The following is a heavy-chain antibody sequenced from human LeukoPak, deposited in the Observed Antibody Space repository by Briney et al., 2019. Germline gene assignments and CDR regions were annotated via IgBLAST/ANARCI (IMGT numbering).Heavy chain of an antibody. CDR2: ISSSGSTI. CDR3: ARGGVYRPNYYYYYGMDV. CDR1: GFTFSNYA. V-gene: IGHV3-48*03. D-gene: IGHD1-26*01. J-gene: IGHJ6*02. Sequence: GGSLRLSCAASGFTFSNYAMSWVRQAPGKGLEWVSYISSSGSTIYYADSVKGRFTISRDNAKNSLYLQMNSLRAEDTAVYYCARGGVYRPNYYYYYGMDVWGQGTTVTVSS.